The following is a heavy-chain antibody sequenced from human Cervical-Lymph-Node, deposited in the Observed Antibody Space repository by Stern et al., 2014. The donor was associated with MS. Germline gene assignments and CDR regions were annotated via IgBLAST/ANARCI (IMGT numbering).Heavy chain of an antibody. CDR2: IYPSGST. D-gene: IGHD1-7*01. CDR3: VRDVRSMYDWDYFWFDP. J-gene: IGHJ5*02. V-gene: IGHV4-61*02. CDR1: GDSISGSSDY. Sequence: QVQLEESGPGLVKPSQTLSLSCAVSGDSISGSSDYWSWIRQPAGRGLEWIGRIYPSGSTSYNTSLRSRVPMSVAPSKNQFSLKLTSVTAADTAVYYCVRDVRSMYDWDYFWFDPWGQGTLVTVSS.